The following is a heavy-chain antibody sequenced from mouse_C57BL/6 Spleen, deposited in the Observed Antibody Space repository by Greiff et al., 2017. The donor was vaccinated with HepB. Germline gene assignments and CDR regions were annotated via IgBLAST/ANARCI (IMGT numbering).Heavy chain of an antibody. D-gene: IGHD3-2*02. V-gene: IGHV1-26*01. Sequence: EVQLQQSEPELVKPGASVKISCKASGYTFTDYYMNWVKQSHGKSLEWIGDINPNNGGTSYNQKFKGKATLTVDKSSSTAYMELRSLTSEDSAVYYCARGSGYGFDYWGQGTTLTVSS. J-gene: IGHJ2*01. CDR2: INPNNGGT. CDR3: ARGSGYGFDY. CDR1: GYTFTDYY.